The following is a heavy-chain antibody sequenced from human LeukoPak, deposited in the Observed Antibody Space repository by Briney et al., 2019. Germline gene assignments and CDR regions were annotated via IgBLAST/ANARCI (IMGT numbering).Heavy chain of an antibody. V-gene: IGHV3-23*01. D-gene: IGHD3-16*01. J-gene: IGHJ4*02. Sequence: GGSLRLSCAASGFTFSSYAMSWVRQAAGKGLEWVSAISGSGGSTYYADSVKGRFTVSRDNSNNTLYVQMSSLRAEETAVYDCAKGVLWGKPFDYWGQGTLVTVSS. CDR3: AKGVLWGKPFDY. CDR2: ISGSGGST. CDR1: GFTFSSYA.